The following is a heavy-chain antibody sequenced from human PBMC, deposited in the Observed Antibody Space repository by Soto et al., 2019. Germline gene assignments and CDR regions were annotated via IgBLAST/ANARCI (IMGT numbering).Heavy chain of an antibody. Sequence: GGSLRLSCAASGFTFSSYGMHWVRQAPGKGLEWVAVIWYDGSNKYYADSVKGRFTISRDNSKNTLYLQMNSLRAEDTAVYYCAREGPLPDIVLMVYAHYFDYWGQGTLVTVSS. CDR1: GFTFSSYG. CDR3: AREGPLPDIVLMVYAHYFDY. D-gene: IGHD2-8*01. V-gene: IGHV3-33*01. CDR2: IWYDGSNK. J-gene: IGHJ4*02.